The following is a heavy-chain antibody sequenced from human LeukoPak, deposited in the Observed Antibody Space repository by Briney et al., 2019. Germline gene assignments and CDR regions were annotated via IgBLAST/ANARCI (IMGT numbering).Heavy chain of an antibody. CDR2: INHSGST. CDR3: ARRYSSSYDY. J-gene: IGHJ4*02. Sequence: SETLSLTCAVYGGSFSGYYWSWIRQPPGKGLEWIGEINHSGSTNYNPSLKSRVAISVDTSKNQFSLKLSSVTAADTAVYYCARRYSSSYDYWGQGTLVTVSS. V-gene: IGHV4-34*01. CDR1: GGSFSGYY. D-gene: IGHD6-6*01.